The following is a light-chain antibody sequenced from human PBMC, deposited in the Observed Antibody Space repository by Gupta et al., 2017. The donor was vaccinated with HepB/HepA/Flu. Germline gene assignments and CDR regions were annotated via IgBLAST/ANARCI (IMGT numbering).Light chain of an antibody. V-gene: IGKV1-5*03. CDR3: QEYSGSSWT. CDR1: QSISTL. Sequence: DFQMTQSPSTLSASVGNSVTITCRASQSISTLLAWFQQKPGRAPNLLVYGASTLERGIPSRFSGSGSGTDFTLSISGLQPDEFATYYCQEYSGSSWTFGQGTKVEI. CDR2: GAS. J-gene: IGKJ1*01.